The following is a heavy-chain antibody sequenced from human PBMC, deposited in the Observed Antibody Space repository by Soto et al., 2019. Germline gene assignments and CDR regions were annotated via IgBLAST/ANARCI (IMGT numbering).Heavy chain of an antibody. Sequence: QVQLVESGGGVVQPGRSLRLSCAASGFTFSSYGMHWVRQAPGKGLEWVAVIWYDGSNKYYADSVKGRFTISRDNSKNPLYLQMNSLRAEDTAVYYCASDQDYYYYGMDVWGQGTTVTVSS. CDR3: ASDQDYYYYGMDV. CDR1: GFTFSSYG. CDR2: IWYDGSNK. J-gene: IGHJ6*02. V-gene: IGHV3-33*01.